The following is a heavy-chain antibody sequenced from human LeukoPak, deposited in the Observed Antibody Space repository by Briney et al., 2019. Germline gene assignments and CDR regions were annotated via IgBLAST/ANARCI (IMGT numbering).Heavy chain of an antibody. Sequence: PGRSLRLSCAASGFTFDDYAMHWVRQAPGKGLEWVSGISWNSGSIGYADSVKGRFTISRDNAKNSLYLQMNSLRAEDTALYYCAKDKALFLAYCGGDCYRPLAFDIWGQGTMVTVSS. J-gene: IGHJ3*02. CDR2: ISWNSGSI. CDR3: AKDKALFLAYCGGDCYRPLAFDI. D-gene: IGHD2-21*02. CDR1: GFTFDDYA. V-gene: IGHV3-9*01.